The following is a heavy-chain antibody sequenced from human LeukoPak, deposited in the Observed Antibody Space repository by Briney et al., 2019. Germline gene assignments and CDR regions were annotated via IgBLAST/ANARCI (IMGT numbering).Heavy chain of an antibody. Sequence: PGGSLRLSCAASGFTFSNYALNWVRQAPGKGLEWVSAISGNGASTYYADSVKGRFTISRDSSKNSLYLQMNSLRAEDTAVYYCAELGITMIGGVWGKGTTVTISS. D-gene: IGHD3-10*02. CDR3: AELGITMIGGV. J-gene: IGHJ6*04. CDR1: GFTFSNYA. V-gene: IGHV3-23*01. CDR2: ISGNGAST.